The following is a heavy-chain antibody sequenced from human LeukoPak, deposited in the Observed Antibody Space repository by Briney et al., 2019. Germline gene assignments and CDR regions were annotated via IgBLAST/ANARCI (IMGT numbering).Heavy chain of an antibody. D-gene: IGHD2-15*01. CDR1: GFTFSSYW. J-gene: IGHJ6*03. V-gene: IGHV3-7*01. CDR3: AVDIVVVVAAWDYMDV. Sequence: GGSLRLSCAAPGFTFSSYWMSWVRQAPGKGLEWVANIKQDGSEKYYVDSVKGRFTISRDNAKNSLYLQMNSLRAEDTAVYYCAVDIVVVVAAWDYMDVWGKGTTVTVSS. CDR2: IKQDGSEK.